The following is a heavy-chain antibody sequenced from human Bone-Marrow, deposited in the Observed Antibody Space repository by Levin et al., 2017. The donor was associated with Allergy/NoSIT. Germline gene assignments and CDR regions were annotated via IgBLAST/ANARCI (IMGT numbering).Heavy chain of an antibody. Sequence: SSETLSLTCTVSDGSFSPYFWSWIRQSPGKGLEWIGYMYYSGSTEYNPSLKSRVTISRDTSTNQFSLKLSSVTAADTAVYYCARTGYTYGLSYYGMDVWGQGTTVTVSS. D-gene: IGHD5-18*01. CDR2: MYYSGST. V-gene: IGHV4-59*01. CDR3: ARTGYTYGLSYYGMDV. CDR1: DGSFSPYF. J-gene: IGHJ6*02.